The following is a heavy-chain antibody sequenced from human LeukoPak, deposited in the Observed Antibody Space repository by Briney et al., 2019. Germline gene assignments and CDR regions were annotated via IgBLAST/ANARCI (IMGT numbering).Heavy chain of an antibody. V-gene: IGHV4-39*07. CDR2: IYCSGST. D-gene: IGHD1-26*01. CDR3: ASSPIGRVFNI. Sequence: PSETLSLTCSVWGGSISSSSYYWGWIRQPPGKGLEWIGSIYCSGSTNYNPSLKSRVTISVDTSKNQFSLKLSSVTAADTAAYYCASSPIGRVFNIWGQGTMVTVSS. CDR1: GGSISSSSYY. J-gene: IGHJ3*02.